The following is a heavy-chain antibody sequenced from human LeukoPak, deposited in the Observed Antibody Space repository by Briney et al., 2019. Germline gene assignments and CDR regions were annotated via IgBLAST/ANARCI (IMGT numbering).Heavy chain of an antibody. Sequence: SVKVSCKASGGTFSSYAISWVRQAPGQGLEWMGGIISIFGTANYAQKFQGRVTITTDESTSTAYMELSSLRSEDTAVYYCARTIFGVVIPTENWFDPWGQGTLVTVSS. CDR1: GGTFSSYA. V-gene: IGHV1-69*05. D-gene: IGHD3-3*01. J-gene: IGHJ5*02. CDR3: ARTIFGVVIPTENWFDP. CDR2: IISIFGTA.